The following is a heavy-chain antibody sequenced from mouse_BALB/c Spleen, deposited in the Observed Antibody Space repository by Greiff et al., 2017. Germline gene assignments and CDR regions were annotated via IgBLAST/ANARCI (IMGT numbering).Heavy chain of an antibody. J-gene: IGHJ4*01. Sequence: QVQLQQSGAELVRPGVSVKISCKGSGYTFTDYAMHWVKQSHAKSLEWIGVISTYYGDASYNQKFKGKATMTVDKSSSTAYMELARLTSEDSAVYYCLLTMTGMGGDYWGQGTSVTVSS. CDR3: LLTMTGMGGDY. CDR2: ISTYYGDA. CDR1: GYTFTDYA. V-gene: IGHV1S137*01. D-gene: IGHD1-1*02.